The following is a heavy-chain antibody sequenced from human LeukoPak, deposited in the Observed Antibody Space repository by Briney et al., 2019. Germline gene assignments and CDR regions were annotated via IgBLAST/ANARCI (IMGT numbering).Heavy chain of an antibody. CDR3: ARFPTRYCSSTSCYEIPYYYGMDV. Sequence: SSETLSLTCTVSGYSISSGYYWGWIRQPPGKGLEWIGSIYHGGSTYYNPSLKSRVTMSVDTSKNQFSLKLSSVTAADTAVYYCARFPTRYCSSTSCYEIPYYYGMDVWGQGTTATVSS. CDR2: IYHGGST. J-gene: IGHJ6*02. CDR1: GYSISSGYY. D-gene: IGHD2-2*01. V-gene: IGHV4-38-2*02.